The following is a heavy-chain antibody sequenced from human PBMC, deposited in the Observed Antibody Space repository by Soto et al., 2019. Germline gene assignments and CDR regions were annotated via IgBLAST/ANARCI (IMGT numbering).Heavy chain of an antibody. CDR3: ARGTTFYYFWSGYYNNRFDS. Sequence: SETLSLTCAVYGGSFSGYYWSWIRQPPGKGLEWIGEINHSGSTNYNPSLKSRVTISVDTSKNQFSLKLSSVTAADTAVYYCARGTTFYYFWSGYYNNRFDSWGQGTLVPVSS. V-gene: IGHV4-34*01. CDR2: INHSGST. CDR1: GGSFSGYY. J-gene: IGHJ5*01. D-gene: IGHD3-3*01.